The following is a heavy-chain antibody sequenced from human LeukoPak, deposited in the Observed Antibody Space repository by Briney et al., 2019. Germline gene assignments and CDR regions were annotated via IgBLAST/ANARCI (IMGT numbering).Heavy chain of an antibody. Sequence: GGSLRLSCAASGFTFSSYGMHWVRQAPGKGLEWVAVISYDGSNKYYADSVKGRFTISRDNSKNTLYLQMNSLRAEDTAVYYCAKDLEYSGPGDEAYYYYGMDVWGQGTTVTVSS. CDR3: AKDLEYSGPGDEAYYYYGMDV. J-gene: IGHJ6*02. V-gene: IGHV3-30*18. CDR2: ISYDGSNK. D-gene: IGHD6-6*01. CDR1: GFTFSSYG.